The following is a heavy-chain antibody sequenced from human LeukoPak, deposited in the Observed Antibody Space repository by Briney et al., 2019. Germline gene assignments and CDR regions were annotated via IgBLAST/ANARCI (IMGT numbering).Heavy chain of an antibody. CDR2: IYYSGST. CDR1: GGSISSYY. CDR3: ARRSGWEPYFDY. Sequence: SETLSLTCTVSGGSISSYYWSWIRQPPGKGLERIGYIYYSGSTNYNPSLKSRVTISVDTSKNQFSLKLSSVTAADTAVYYCARRSGWEPYFDYWGQGTLVTVSS. D-gene: IGHD1-26*01. V-gene: IGHV4-59*01. J-gene: IGHJ4*02.